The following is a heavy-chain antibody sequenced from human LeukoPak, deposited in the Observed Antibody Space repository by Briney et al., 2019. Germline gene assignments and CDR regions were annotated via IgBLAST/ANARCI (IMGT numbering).Heavy chain of an antibody. Sequence: RGSLRLSCAASGFTFSSYSMNWVRQAPGKGLEWVSYTRSSSSTIYYADSVKGRFTISRDNAKNSLYLQMNSLRDEDTAMYYCARVEGSCSSTSCYALPWGQGTLVTVSS. CDR3: ARVEGSCSSTSCYALP. CDR2: TRSSSSTI. CDR1: GFTFSSYS. D-gene: IGHD2-2*01. J-gene: IGHJ5*02. V-gene: IGHV3-48*02.